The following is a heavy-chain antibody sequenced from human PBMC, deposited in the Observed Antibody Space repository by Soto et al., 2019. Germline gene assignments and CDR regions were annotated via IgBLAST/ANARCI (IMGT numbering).Heavy chain of an antibody. D-gene: IGHD2-2*01. CDR3: ARDDHIVVVPTSLGAMDV. V-gene: IGHV4-4*03. Sequence: PVTTAPPWCFIGCSLGRMTWWRWIRRPPGTGLVWIGEIYHSGSTNYNPSLKSRVTISLDKSKNQFSLKLTSVTAADSAVYYCARDDHIVVVPTSLGAMDVWGQRNTVTGS. J-gene: IGHJ6*02. CDR2: IYHSGST. CDR1: GCSLGRMTW.